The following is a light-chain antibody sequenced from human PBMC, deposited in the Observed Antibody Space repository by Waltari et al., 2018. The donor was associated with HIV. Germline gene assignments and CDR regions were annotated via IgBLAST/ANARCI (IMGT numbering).Light chain of an antibody. V-gene: IGLV1-47*01. CDR1: ISNLGGNF. CDR3: STWDNSLSHWV. Sequence: QSVVTQPPSASGTPGQTISISCSGDISNLGGNFVSWYQQRPGTAPRLLIYRNDQRPSGVPDRFSGSKSATSASLAISGLRSEDEGDYHCSTWDNSLSHWVFGGGTKVTVL. J-gene: IGLJ3*02. CDR2: RND.